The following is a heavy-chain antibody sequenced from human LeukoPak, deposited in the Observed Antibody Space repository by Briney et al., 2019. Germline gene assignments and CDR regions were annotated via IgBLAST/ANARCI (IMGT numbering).Heavy chain of an antibody. D-gene: IGHD3-22*01. CDR3: ARDIDTSSHYGWFDP. CDR1: GFTFSNYG. CDR2: IWSHGRSE. J-gene: IGHJ5*02. Sequence: GGSLRLSCAASGFTFSNYGIHWVRQAPGKGLEWVSVIWSHGRSEYYADSVKGRFTISRDNSKNTVSLQTNSLRAEDTAVYYCARDIDTSSHYGWFDPWGQGTLVIVSS. V-gene: IGHV3-33*01.